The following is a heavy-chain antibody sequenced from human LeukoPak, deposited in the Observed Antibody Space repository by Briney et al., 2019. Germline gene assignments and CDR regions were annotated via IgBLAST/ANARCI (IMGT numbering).Heavy chain of an antibody. V-gene: IGHV4-59*01. J-gene: IGHJ4*02. CDR1: GGSLSSYY. Sequence: PSETLSLTCTVSGGSLSSYYWSWIRQPPGKGLEWIGYIYYSGSTNYNPSLKSRVTISVDTSKNQFSLKLSSVTAADTAVYYCARGAVLMDYWGQGTLVTVSS. CDR2: IYYSGST. CDR3: ARGAVLMDY. D-gene: IGHD2-8*01.